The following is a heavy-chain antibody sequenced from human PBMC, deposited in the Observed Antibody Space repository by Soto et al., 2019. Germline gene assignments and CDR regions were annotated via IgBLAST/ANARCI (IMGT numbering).Heavy chain of an antibody. CDR1: GGSFSGYY. CDR3: ARDGVGYCSSRSCDRDRPQYHFGMDV. D-gene: IGHD2-2*02. V-gene: IGHV4-34*01. Sequence: PSETLSLTCAVYGGSFSGYYWSWIRQPPGKGLEWIGEINHSGSINYNPSHKSRVAIPVDTSKNQFSLKLSSVTAADTAMYYCARDGVGYCSSRSCDRDRPQYHFGMDVWGQGTTVTVSS. J-gene: IGHJ6*02. CDR2: INHSGSI.